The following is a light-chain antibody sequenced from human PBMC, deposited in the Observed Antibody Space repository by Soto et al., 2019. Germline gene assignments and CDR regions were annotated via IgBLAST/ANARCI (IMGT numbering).Light chain of an antibody. Sequence: EIVMAQSPATLSVSPGEGATLSCRASQSVRGNLAWYQQKPGQAPRLLIYGASTRASGIPTRFSGAGSGAEFTLTISSLQSEDSAVYFCQQYIYWPRTFGGGTRVEIK. CDR1: QSVRGN. V-gene: IGKV3D-15*01. CDR2: GAS. J-gene: IGKJ4*01. CDR3: QQYIYWPRT.